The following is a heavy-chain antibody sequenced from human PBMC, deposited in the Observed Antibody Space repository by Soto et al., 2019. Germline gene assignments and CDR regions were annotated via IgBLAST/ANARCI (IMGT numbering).Heavy chain of an antibody. J-gene: IGHJ4*02. CDR2: FDPEDGET. CDR1: GYTLTELS. V-gene: IGHV1-24*01. D-gene: IGHD4-4*01. CDR3: ATSRYSNVKLYYFDY. Sequence: ASVKVSCKVSGYTLTELSMHWVRLAPGKGLEWMGGFDPEDGETIYAQKFQGRVTMTEDTSTDTAYMELSSLRSEDTAVYHCATSRYSNVKLYYFDYWGQGTLVTVSS.